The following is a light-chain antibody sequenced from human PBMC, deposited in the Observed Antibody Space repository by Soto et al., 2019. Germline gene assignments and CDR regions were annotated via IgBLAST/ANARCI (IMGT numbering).Light chain of an antibody. V-gene: IGKV3-11*01. J-gene: IGKJ4*01. CDR3: QQRRNWPLT. CDR1: QSVSNY. Sequence: EIVLAQSPATLSLSPGESATPSCRASQSVSNYLAWYQQKPGQAPRLLIYDASNRATGIPARFSGGGSGTDFTLSISRLAPEDFAVYYCQQRRNWPLTFGGGTKVEIK. CDR2: DAS.